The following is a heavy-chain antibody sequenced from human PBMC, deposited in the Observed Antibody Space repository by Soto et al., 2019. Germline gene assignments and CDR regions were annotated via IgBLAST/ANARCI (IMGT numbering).Heavy chain of an antibody. CDR3: AAKWDYDFWSGYFRPNSYYYYGMDV. D-gene: IGHD3-3*01. CDR1: GFTFTSSA. V-gene: IGHV1-58*01. CDR2: IVVGSGNT. Sequence: SVKVSCKASGFTFTSSAVQGVRQARGQRLEWIGWIVVGSGNTNYAQKFQERVTITRDMSTSTAYMELSSLRSEDTAVYYCAAKWDYDFWSGYFRPNSYYYYGMDVWGQGTTVTSP. J-gene: IGHJ6*02.